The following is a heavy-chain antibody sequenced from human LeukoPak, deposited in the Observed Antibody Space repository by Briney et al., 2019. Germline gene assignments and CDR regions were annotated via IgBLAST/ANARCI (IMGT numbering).Heavy chain of an antibody. CDR2: IYYSGST. Sequence: SETLSLTCTVSGGSISSSSYYWGWIRQPPGKGLEWIGSIYYSGSTYYNPSLKSRVTISVDTSKNQFSLKLRSVTAADTAVYYCARGVTMIGRLRFDPWGQGTLVTVSS. CDR3: ARGVTMIGRLRFDP. CDR1: GGSISSSSYY. J-gene: IGHJ5*02. V-gene: IGHV4-39*07. D-gene: IGHD3-22*01.